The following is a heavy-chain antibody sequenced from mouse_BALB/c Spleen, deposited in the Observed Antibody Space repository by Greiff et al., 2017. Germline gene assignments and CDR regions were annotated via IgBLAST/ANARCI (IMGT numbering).Heavy chain of an antibody. J-gene: IGHJ2*01. CDR2: INPSSGYT. CDR1: GYTFTSYT. V-gene: IGHV1-4*02. D-gene: IGHD1-1*01. Sequence: QVQLQQSAAELARPGASVKMSCKASGYTFTSYTMHWVKQRPGQGLEWIGYINPSSGYTEYNQKFKDKTTLTADKSSSTAYMQLSSLTSEDSAVYYCARSDYYGSSSDYWGQGTTLTVSS. CDR3: ARSDYYGSSSDY.